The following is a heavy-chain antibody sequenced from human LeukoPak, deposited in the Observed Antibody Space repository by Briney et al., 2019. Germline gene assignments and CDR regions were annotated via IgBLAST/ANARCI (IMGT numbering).Heavy chain of an antibody. J-gene: IGHJ4*02. Sequence: ASVKVSCKASGYTFTSYGISWGRQAPGQGLEWMGWISPYNGNTNYAQKLQDRVTMTTDTSTSTAYMELSSLRSDDTAVYYCASTSTIFGVVSYDYWGQGTLVTVFS. CDR2: ISPYNGNT. V-gene: IGHV1-18*01. CDR3: ASTSTIFGVVSYDY. D-gene: IGHD3-3*01. CDR1: GYTFTSYG.